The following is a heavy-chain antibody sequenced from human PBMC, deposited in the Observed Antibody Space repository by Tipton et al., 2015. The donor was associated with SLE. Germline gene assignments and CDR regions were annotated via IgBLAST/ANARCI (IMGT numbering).Heavy chain of an antibody. Sequence: TLSLTCTVSGDSISSVSYYWTWIRQPAGKGLEWIGYISTSGSTNYNPSLKSRVTISVDTSKNQFSLKLSSVTAADTAVYYCASIPYYYSYGMDVWGQGTTVIVSS. CDR2: ISTSGST. D-gene: IGHD2-2*02. CDR3: ASIPYYYSYGMDV. CDR1: GDSISSVSYY. J-gene: IGHJ6*02. V-gene: IGHV4-61*09.